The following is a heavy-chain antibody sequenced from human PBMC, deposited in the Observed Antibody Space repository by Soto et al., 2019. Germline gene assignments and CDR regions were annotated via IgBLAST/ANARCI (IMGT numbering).Heavy chain of an antibody. V-gene: IGHV3-33*01. J-gene: IGHJ6*03. Sequence: QVQLVESGGGVVQPGRSLRLSCAASGFTFSSYGMHWVRQAPGKGLEWVAVIWYDGSNKYYADSVKGRFTISRDNSKNTLYLQMNSLRAEDTAVYCCARARGIGYYYYMDVWGKGTTVTVSS. CDR2: IWYDGSNK. CDR3: ARARGIGYYYYMDV. CDR1: GFTFSSYG. D-gene: IGHD3-16*01.